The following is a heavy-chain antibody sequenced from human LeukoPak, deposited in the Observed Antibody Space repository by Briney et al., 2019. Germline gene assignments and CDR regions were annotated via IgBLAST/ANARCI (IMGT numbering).Heavy chain of an antibody. Sequence: PSETLSLTCAISGGSISSSNWWTWVRQPPGRGLEWVGEIYLRGNTNYNPSLESRVTISVDESKTQLSLRLEFVTAADTAVYYCARGTITTVTDSWGPGTLVTVSS. CDR1: GGSISSSNW. CDR3: ARGTITTVTDS. CDR2: IYLRGNT. J-gene: IGHJ4*02. D-gene: IGHD4-17*01. V-gene: IGHV4-4*02.